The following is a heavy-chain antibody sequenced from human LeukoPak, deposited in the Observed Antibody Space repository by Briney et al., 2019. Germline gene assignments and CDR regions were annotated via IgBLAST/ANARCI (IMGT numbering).Heavy chain of an antibody. CDR1: GFTFDDYG. V-gene: IGHV3-20*04. CDR3: ARDHRWGFDY. Sequence: GGSLRLSCAASGFTFDDYGMSWVRQAPGKGLEWVSGINWNGGSTGYADSVKGRFTISTDNAENSLYLQMNSLRTEDTAVYSCARDHRWGFDYWGRGTLVTVSS. J-gene: IGHJ4*02. D-gene: IGHD7-27*01. CDR2: INWNGGST.